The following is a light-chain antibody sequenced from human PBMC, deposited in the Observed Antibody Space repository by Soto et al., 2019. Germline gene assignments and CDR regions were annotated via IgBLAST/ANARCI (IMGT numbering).Light chain of an antibody. J-gene: IGKJ3*01. V-gene: IGKV3D-20*02. CDR2: DAS. CDR1: HSVSSSY. CDR3: QQRSNWPLA. Sequence: EIVLTQSPGTLSFSPGERATISCRASHSVSSSYLAWYQQKPGQAPRLLIYDASNRATGIPARFSGSGSGTDFTLTISSLEPEDFAVYYCQQRSNWPLAFGPGTKVDIK.